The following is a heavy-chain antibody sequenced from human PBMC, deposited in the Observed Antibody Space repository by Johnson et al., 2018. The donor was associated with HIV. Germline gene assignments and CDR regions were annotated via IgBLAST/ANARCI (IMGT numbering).Heavy chain of an antibody. Sequence: VQLVESGGGVVQPGRSLRLSCAASGFTFTNAWMSWVRQAPGKGLEWVSGISWNGGSIGYADSVKGRFTISRDNAKNSLYLQMNSLTGEDTAIYYCAAGGGDCYPSHWGFCAFDIWGRGTMVTVSS. D-gene: IGHD2-21*01. CDR3: AAGGGDCYPSHWGFCAFDI. CDR2: ISWNGGSI. V-gene: IGHV3-20*04. CDR1: GFTFTNAW. J-gene: IGHJ3*02.